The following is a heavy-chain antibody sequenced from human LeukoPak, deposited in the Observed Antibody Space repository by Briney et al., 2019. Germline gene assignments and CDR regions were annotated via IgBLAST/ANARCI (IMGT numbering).Heavy chain of an antibody. CDR2: ISGSADIT. Sequence: GALRLSCAASGFTFSSYAMSWVRQAPGKELGWVSSISGSADITHSADSVKGRFTISRDNSKNTLYLQMNSLRAEDTALYYCARKGLVAATRDAFDIWGQGTMVTVSS. CDR1: GFTFSSYA. D-gene: IGHD2-15*01. CDR3: ARKGLVAATRDAFDI. J-gene: IGHJ3*02. V-gene: IGHV3-23*01.